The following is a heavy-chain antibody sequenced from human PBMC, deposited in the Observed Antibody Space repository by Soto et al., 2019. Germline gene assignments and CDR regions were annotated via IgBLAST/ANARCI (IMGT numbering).Heavy chain of an antibody. J-gene: IGHJ6*02. CDR1: GGTFSSYA. Sequence: SVKVSCKASGGTFSSYAISWVRQAPGQGLEWMGGIIPIFGTANYAQKFQGRVTITADESTSTAYMELSSLRSEDTAVYYCARFSSGLRFFEWSLLDGMDVWGQGTTVTGSS. CDR3: ARFSSGLRFFEWSLLDGMDV. V-gene: IGHV1-69*13. CDR2: IIPIFGTA. D-gene: IGHD3-3*01.